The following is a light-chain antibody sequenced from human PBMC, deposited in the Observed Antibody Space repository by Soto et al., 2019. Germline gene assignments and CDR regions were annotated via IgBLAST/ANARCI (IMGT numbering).Light chain of an antibody. CDR2: GNS. CDR3: QSYDSSLSGYV. V-gene: IGLV1-40*01. J-gene: IGLJ1*01. CDR1: SSNIGAGYD. Sequence: QSALTQPPSVSGAPGQRVTISCTGSSSNIGAGYDVHWYQQLPGTAPKLLIHGNSNRPSGVPDRFSGSKSGTSASLAITGLQAADEADYYCQSYDSSLSGYVFGTGTKLTVL.